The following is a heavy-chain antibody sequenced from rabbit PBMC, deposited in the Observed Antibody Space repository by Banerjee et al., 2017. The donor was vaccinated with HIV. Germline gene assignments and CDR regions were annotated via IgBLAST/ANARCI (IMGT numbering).Heavy chain of an antibody. CDR2: IYTGDGST. CDR3: AKETSGYHGYLDL. V-gene: IGHV1S40*01. J-gene: IGHJ4*01. CDR1: GFSFSSSYY. Sequence: QSLEESGGGLVQPEGSLTLTCTASGFSFSSSYYMCWVRQAPGKGLEWIGCIYTGDGSTYYASWATGRFTISKTSSTTVTLQMTSLTAADTATYFCAKETSGYHGYLDLWGPGTLVTVS. D-gene: IGHD7-1*01.